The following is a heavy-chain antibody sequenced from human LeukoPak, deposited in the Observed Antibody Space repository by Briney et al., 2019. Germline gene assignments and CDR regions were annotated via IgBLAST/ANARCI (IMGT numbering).Heavy chain of an antibody. V-gene: IGHV3-7*01. J-gene: IGHJ6*03. CDR2: IKQDGSEK. CDR3: ARDQTKWEPLRRRDYYYMDV. CDR1: GFTFDSYS. D-gene: IGHD1-26*01. Sequence: PGGSLRLSCAASGFTFDSYSMNWVRQAPGKGLEWVANIKQDGSEKYYVDSVKGRFTISRDNAKNSLYLQMNSLRAEDTAVYYCARDQTKWEPLRRRDYYYMDVWGKGTTVTVSS.